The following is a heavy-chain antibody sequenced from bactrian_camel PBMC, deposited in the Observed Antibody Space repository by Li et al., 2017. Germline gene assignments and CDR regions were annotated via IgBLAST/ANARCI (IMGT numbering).Heavy chain of an antibody. CDR1: DIRASTYC. D-gene: IGHD1*01. Sequence: HVQLVESGGDSVQAGGSLRLSCAPSDIRASTYCMGWFRQVPGKAREGVARIDSSGHTWFADSVQGRFTISQDSAENTVYLQMNSLKLEGTAKYYCAEGPTCSGRSWMLPMVFDYWGQGTQVTVS. CDR2: IDSSGHT. CDR3: AEGPTCSGRSWMLPMVFDY. V-gene: IGHV3S9*01. J-gene: IGHJ4*01.